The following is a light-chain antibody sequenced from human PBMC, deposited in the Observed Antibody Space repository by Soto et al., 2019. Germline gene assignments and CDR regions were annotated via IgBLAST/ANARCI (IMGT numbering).Light chain of an antibody. CDR1: QSISSW. CDR2: DAS. V-gene: IGKV1-5*01. J-gene: IGKJ2*01. Sequence: DIQMTQSPSTLSASVGDRVTITCRASQSISSWLAWYQQKPGKAPKLLIYDASSLESGVPSRFSGSGSGTDFTLTISSLQPDDFATYFCQQVTSYWYTFGQGTKLEI. CDR3: QQVTSYWYT.